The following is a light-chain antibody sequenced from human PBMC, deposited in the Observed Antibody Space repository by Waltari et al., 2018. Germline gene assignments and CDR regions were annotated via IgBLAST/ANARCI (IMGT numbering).Light chain of an antibody. J-gene: IGKJ3*01. CDR3: QHHDNVLFT. CDR1: QDIANF. V-gene: IGKV1-33*01. Sequence: DIQMTQSPSSLSASVGDRVTITCQASQDIANFLNWYQQKPGKAPKLLIYDASTLDTGVPSRFSGSGYGTDFTITISSLQPEDIATYYCQHHDNVLFTFGPGTKVEIK. CDR2: DAS.